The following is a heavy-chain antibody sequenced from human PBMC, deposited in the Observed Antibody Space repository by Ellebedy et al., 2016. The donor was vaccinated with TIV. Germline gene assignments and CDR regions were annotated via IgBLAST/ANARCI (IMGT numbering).Heavy chain of an antibody. D-gene: IGHD6-13*01. Sequence: ASVKVSCKASGYTFTANYVHWVRQAPGQGLEWMGWINPDSGVTNFAQKFQGRVPMTRDTSVNTAYMELSRLESDDTAVYYCARVRRGSSGMDVWGQGTTVTVS. CDR2: INPDSGVT. CDR3: ARVRRGSSGMDV. CDR1: GYTFTANY. J-gene: IGHJ6*02. V-gene: IGHV1-2*02.